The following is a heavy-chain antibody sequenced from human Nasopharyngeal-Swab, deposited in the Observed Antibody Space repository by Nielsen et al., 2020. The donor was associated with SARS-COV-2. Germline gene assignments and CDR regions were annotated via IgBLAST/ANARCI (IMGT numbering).Heavy chain of an antibody. V-gene: IGHV1-2*06. CDR1: GYTFTGYY. CDR3: ATDLFTAMLGDY. D-gene: IGHD5-18*01. Sequence: ASVKVSCKASGYTFTGYYMHWVRQAPGQGLEWMGRINPNSGGTIYAQKFQGRVTMTEDTSTDTAYMELSSLRSEDTAVYYCATDLFTAMLGDYWGQGTLVTVSS. J-gene: IGHJ4*02. CDR2: INPNSGGT.